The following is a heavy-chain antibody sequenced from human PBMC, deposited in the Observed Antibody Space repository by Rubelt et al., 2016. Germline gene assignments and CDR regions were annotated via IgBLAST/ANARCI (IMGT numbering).Heavy chain of an antibody. Sequence: QVQLVQSGAEVKKPGSSVKVSCKASGGTFSSYAISWVRQAPGQGLEWMGGIIPIFGTATYARKFQGRVTITADESTSTAYMELGSLRSEETAVDYGARFLEEDNWFDPWGQGTLVTVSS. D-gene: IGHD3-3*01. V-gene: IGHV1-69*01. J-gene: IGHJ5*02. CDR1: GGTFSSYA. CDR3: ARFLEEDNWFDP. CDR2: IIPIFGTA.